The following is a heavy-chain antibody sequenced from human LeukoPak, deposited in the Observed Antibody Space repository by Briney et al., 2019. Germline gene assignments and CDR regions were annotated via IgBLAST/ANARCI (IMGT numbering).Heavy chain of an antibody. CDR3: ARRPYSSGWDYYYYAMDV. J-gene: IGHJ6*02. V-gene: IGHV4-39*01. CDR1: GGSIGSSSYY. Sequence: PSETLSLTCTVSGGSIGSSSYYWGWIRQPPGKGLEWIGTIYYSGTTYYNPSLKSRVTISVDTSKNQFSLKLSSVTAADTAVYYCARRPYSSGWDYYYYAMDVWGQGTTVTVSS. CDR2: IYYSGTT. D-gene: IGHD6-19*01.